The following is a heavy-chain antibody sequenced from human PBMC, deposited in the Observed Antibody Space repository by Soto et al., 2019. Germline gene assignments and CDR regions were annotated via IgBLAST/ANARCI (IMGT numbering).Heavy chain of an antibody. V-gene: IGHV3-15*01. CDR1: GFTFSNAW. J-gene: IGHJ4*02. Sequence: GGSLRLSCAASGFTFSNAWMSWVRQAPGKGLEWVGRIKSKTDGGTTDYAAPVKGRFTISRDDSKNTLYLQMNSLKTEDTAVYYCTTSWEGMAVAGTTRPYYFDYWGQGTLVTVSS. CDR2: IKSKTDGGTT. CDR3: TTSWEGMAVAGTTRPYYFDY. D-gene: IGHD6-19*01.